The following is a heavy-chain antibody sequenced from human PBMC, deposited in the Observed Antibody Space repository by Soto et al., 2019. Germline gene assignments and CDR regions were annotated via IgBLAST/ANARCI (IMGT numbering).Heavy chain of an antibody. CDR2: IYHTIDP. CDR3: ARAGGGPPLGY. CDR1: GASFSGYY. D-gene: IGHD3-16*01. Sequence: PSETLFLTCAAYGASFSGYYWSWIRQPPGTGLEWRGYIYHTIDPYYNPSLESRVIISVDRSKNQFSLRLAFVTAADTAVYYCARAGGGPPLGYWGQGFLLTASS. J-gene: IGHJ4*02. V-gene: IGHV4-34*01.